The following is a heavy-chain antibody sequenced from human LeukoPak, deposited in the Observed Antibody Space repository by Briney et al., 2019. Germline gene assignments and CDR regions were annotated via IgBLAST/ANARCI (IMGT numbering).Heavy chain of an antibody. Sequence: PSETLSLTSTVPGGSISSYYWSWIRQPGGKGLEWIGRIYTSGSTNYHPSLQSRDTMSVDPSKNQFSLKLSSVTAAGTAVYYCARDNEAAVTTGWFDPWGQGTLVTVSS. CDR1: GGSISSYY. J-gene: IGHJ5*02. V-gene: IGHV4-4*07. CDR3: ARDNEAAVTTGWFDP. D-gene: IGHD1-1*01. CDR2: IYTSGST.